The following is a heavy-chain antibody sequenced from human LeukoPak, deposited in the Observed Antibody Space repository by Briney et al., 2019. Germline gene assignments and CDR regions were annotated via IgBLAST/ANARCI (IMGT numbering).Heavy chain of an antibody. Sequence: PSQTLSLTCTVSGASISSSSYYWGWVRQPPGKGLEWIGSIYYSGSTYYNTSLKSRVTISVDTSKNQFSLKLSSVTAADTAVYYCARLLRFKYCMDVWGKGTTVTVSS. J-gene: IGHJ6*03. D-gene: IGHD3-3*01. V-gene: IGHV4-39*07. CDR3: ARLLRFKYCMDV. CDR1: GASISSSSYY. CDR2: IYYSGST.